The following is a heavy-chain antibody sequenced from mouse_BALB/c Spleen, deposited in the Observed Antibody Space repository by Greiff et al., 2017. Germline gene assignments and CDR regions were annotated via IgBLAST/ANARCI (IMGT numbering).Heavy chain of an antibody. Sequence: EVKVEESGPSLVKPSQTLSLTCSVTGDSITSGYWNWIRKFPGNKLEYMGYISYSGSTYYNPSLKSRISITRDTSKNQYYLQLNSVTTEDTATYYCARSPYDGGYYYAMDYWGQGTSVTVSS. J-gene: IGHJ4*01. D-gene: IGHD2-14*01. CDR1: GDSITSGY. V-gene: IGHV3-8*02. CDR2: ISYSGST. CDR3: ARSPYDGGYYYAMDY.